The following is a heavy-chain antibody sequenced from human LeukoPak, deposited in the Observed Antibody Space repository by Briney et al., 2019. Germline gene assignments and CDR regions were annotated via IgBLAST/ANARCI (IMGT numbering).Heavy chain of an antibody. Sequence: NPSQTLSLTCTVSGGSISSASYYWSWIRQPAGKGLEWIGRIYISGSTNYNPSLKSRVAISVDTSKNQFSLKVISVTAADTAVYYCARGVVASGGNDFDYWGQGTLVTVSS. CDR3: ARGVVASGGNDFDY. D-gene: IGHD4-23*01. J-gene: IGHJ4*02. CDR2: IYISGST. CDR1: GGSISSASYY. V-gene: IGHV4-61*02.